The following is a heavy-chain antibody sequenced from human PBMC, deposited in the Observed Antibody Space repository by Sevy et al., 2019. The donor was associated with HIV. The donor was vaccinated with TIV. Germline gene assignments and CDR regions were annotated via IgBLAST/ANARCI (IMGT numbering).Heavy chain of an antibody. CDR1: GGSISSYY. CDR2: IYTSGST. Sequence: SETLSLTCTVSGGSISSYYWSWIRQPAGKGLEWIGRIYTSGSTNYNPSLKSRVTMSVDTSKNQLSLKLSSVTAADTAVYYGARSERVDYSIDYYYYYGMDVWGQGTTVTVSS. CDR3: ARSERVDYSIDYYYYYGMDV. V-gene: IGHV4-4*07. J-gene: IGHJ6*02. D-gene: IGHD4-4*01.